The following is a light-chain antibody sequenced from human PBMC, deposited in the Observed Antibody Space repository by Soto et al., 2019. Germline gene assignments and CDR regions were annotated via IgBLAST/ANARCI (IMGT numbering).Light chain of an antibody. CDR2: RAS. CDR3: PQYGNSPIP. V-gene: IGKV3-20*01. Sequence: VVTQSLATVSVTPGERVTLHCMASQSVTSNLAWYQHKPGQSPRLLIYRASARATGVPDRFSGSGSGTEFTLTISRLEPEDFAVYYCPQYGNSPIPFGQGTRLEIK. CDR1: QSVTSN. J-gene: IGKJ5*01.